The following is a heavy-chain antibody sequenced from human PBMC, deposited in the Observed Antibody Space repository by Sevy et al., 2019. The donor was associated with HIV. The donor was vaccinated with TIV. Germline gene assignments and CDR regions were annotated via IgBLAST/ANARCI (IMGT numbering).Heavy chain of an antibody. CDR2: FSFGCGRI. CDR3: AREGCTQPHDY. CDR1: GFTFAKYS. J-gene: IGHJ4*02. V-gene: IGHV3-23*01. Sequence: GGSLRLSCAASGFTFAKYSMSWLRRAPGKGLEWVSSFSFGCGRINYADSVKGRFTISRDDSKNTLYLQMNSLRAEDTATYFCAREGCTQPHDYWGQGTLVTVSS.